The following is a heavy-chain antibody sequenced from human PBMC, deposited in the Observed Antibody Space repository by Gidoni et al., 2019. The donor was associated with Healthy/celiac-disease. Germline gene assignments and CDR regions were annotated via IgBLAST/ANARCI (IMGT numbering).Heavy chain of an antibody. CDR1: GGSISSYH. CDR3: ARAPGGYCSGGSCPGEFDY. J-gene: IGHJ4*02. CDR2: IYYSGST. D-gene: IGHD2-15*01. Sequence: QVQLQESGPGLVKPSETLSLTCTVSGGSISSYHWSWIRQPPGKGLEWIGYIYYSGSTNYNPSLKSRVTISVDTSKNQFSLKLSSVTAADTAVYYCARAPGGYCSGGSCPGEFDYWGQGTLVTVSS. V-gene: IGHV4-59*01.